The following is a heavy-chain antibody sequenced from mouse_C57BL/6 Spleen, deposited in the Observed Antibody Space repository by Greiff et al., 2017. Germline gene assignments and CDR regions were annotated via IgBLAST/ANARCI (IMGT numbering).Heavy chain of an antibody. Sequence: VQLQQPGAELVRPGSSVKLSCKASGYTFTSYWMHWVKQRPIQGLEWIGNIDPSDSETHYNQKFKDKATLTVDKSSSTAYVQLSSLTSEDSAVYYCARWGYSSGPYYFDYWGQGTTLTVSS. CDR2: IDPSDSET. J-gene: IGHJ2*01. CDR1: GYTFTSYW. CDR3: ARWGYSSGPYYFDY. V-gene: IGHV1-52*01. D-gene: IGHD3-2*02.